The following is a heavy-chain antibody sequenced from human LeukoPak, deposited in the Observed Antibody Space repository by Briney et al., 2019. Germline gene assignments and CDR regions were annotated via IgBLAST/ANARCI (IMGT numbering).Heavy chain of an antibody. CDR1: GITFSSYA. V-gene: IGHV3-23*01. Sequence: GGSLTLSCAASGITFSSYAMSWVRQAPGKGLEWVSAISASGGSTYYADSVKGRFTISRDDSKNTLYLQMNSLRAEDTALYYCAKDRTSSWYGKYFDYWGQGTLVTVSS. D-gene: IGHD6-13*01. CDR3: AKDRTSSWYGKYFDY. CDR2: ISASGGST. J-gene: IGHJ4*02.